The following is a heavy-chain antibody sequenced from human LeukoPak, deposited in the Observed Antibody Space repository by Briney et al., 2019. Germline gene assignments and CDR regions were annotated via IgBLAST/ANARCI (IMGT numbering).Heavy chain of an antibody. V-gene: IGHV5-51*01. CDR2: IYPGDSET. Sequence: GESLRISCKVSGYSFPSYWITWVRQVPGKGLEWMGIIYPGDSETRYSPSFQGQVTMLADKSINTAYLQWSSLKASDTAMYFCARPRSHYYDIRNYAFDIWGQGTMVTVSS. CDR3: ARPRSHYYDIRNYAFDI. J-gene: IGHJ3*02. CDR1: GYSFPSYW. D-gene: IGHD3-22*01.